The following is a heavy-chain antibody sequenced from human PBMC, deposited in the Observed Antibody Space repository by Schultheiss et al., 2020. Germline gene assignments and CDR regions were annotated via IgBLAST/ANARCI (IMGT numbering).Heavy chain of an antibody. J-gene: IGHJ4*02. CDR1: GFTFSSYA. D-gene: IGHD2-15*01. CDR3: ARDVGYCTGCSCYV. V-gene: IGHV3-23*01. CDR2: ISYQEDWA. Sequence: GGSLRLSCAASGFTFSSYAMSWVRQTPGKGLEWVSSISYQEDWAYFGDSVKGRFTISRDNSKNTLYLQMNSLRAEDTAVYFCARDVGYCTGCSCYVWGQGTMVTVSS.